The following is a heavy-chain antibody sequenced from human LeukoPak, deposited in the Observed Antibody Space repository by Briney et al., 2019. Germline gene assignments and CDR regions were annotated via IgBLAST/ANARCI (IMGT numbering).Heavy chain of an antibody. V-gene: IGHV1-69*13. J-gene: IGHJ6*03. Sequence: GASVKVSCKASGGTFSSYAIGWVRQAPGQGLEWMGGIIPIFGTANYAQKFQGRVTITADESTSTAYMELSSLRSEDTAVYYCARDRTLNYYDSSGYYYYYYMDVWGKGTTVTVSS. D-gene: IGHD3-22*01. CDR2: IIPIFGTA. CDR3: ARDRTLNYYDSSGYYYYYYMDV. CDR1: GGTFSSYA.